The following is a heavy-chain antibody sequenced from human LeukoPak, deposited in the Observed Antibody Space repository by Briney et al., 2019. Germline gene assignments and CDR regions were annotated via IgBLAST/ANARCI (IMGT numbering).Heavy chain of an antibody. CDR1: GFTFSSYA. CDR3: AKAGNIVVVPAANFYFDY. J-gene: IGHJ4*02. Sequence: GGSLRLSCAASGFTFSSYAMSWVRQAPGKGLEWVSAISGSGGSTYYADSVKGRFTISRDNSKNTLYLRMNSLRAEDTAVYYCAKAGNIVVVPAANFYFDYWGQGTLVTVSS. D-gene: IGHD2-2*01. V-gene: IGHV3-23*01. CDR2: ISGSGGST.